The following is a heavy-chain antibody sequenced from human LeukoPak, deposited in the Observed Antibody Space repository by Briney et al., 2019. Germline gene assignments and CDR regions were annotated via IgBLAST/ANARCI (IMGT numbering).Heavy chain of an antibody. CDR3: AREQLLGAFNI. CDR1: DGSFSTNNW. V-gene: IGHV4-4*02. Sequence: SETLSLTCAVSDGSFSTNNWWSWVRQPPGKGLEWIGEIFPTGSTSYNPSLKSRVTISLDKSKNHFSLNMSSVTAADTATYYCAREQLLGAFNIWGXXTXXTVSS. D-gene: IGHD1-1*01. CDR2: IFPTGST. J-gene: IGHJ3*02.